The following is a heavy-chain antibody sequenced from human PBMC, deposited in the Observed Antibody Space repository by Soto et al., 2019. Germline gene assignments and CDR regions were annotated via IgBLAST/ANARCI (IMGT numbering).Heavy chain of an antibody. J-gene: IGHJ4*02. CDR2: IYYAGRT. CDR3: ARPPRY. CDR1: GGSISSGGYY. Sequence: QVQLQESGPGLVKPSQTLSLTCTVSGGSISSGGYYWSWIRQHPGKGLEWIGYIYYAGRTSYNPSLTTRVPIAVDTSKNQCSLKLSSVTAAATAVYYCARPPRYGGQGTLVTVSS. V-gene: IGHV4-31*03.